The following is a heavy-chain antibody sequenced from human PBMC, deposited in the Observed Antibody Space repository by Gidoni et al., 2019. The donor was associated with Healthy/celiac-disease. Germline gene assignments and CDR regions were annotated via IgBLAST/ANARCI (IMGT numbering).Heavy chain of an antibody. J-gene: IGHJ4*02. CDR3: ARDYGSGYYYLDY. D-gene: IGHD3-22*01. CDR1: GFTFSSYS. V-gene: IGHV3-21*01. Sequence: EVQLVESGGGLVKPGVYLRLSCAASGFTFSSYSMNLVRQAPGKWLEWVSSISSSSSYIYYADSVKGRFTISRDNAKNSLYLQMNSLRAEDTAVYYCARDYGSGYYYLDYWGQGTLVTVSS. CDR2: ISSSSSYI.